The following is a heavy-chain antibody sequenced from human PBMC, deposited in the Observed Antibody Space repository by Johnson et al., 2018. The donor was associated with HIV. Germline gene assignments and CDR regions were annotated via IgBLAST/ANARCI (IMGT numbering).Heavy chain of an antibody. CDR3: AKGEAQEGWIQLQSYAFDF. Sequence: QVQLVESGGGVVQPGESLRLSCAASGFNFSHYGMHWVRQAPGKGLEWVAFIRNDGSNKFYADSVRGRFTISRDNSRKTLYLKMSNLRTEETAVYYYAKGEAQEGWIQLQSYAFDFWGRGTMVTVSS. D-gene: IGHD5-18*01. V-gene: IGHV3-30*02. J-gene: IGHJ3*01. CDR2: IRNDGSNK. CDR1: GFNFSHYG.